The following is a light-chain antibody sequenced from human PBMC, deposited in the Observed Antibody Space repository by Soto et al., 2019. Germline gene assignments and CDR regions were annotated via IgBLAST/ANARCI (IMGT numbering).Light chain of an antibody. J-gene: IGKJ1*01. CDR3: QQYVSSPWT. Sequence: EIVLTQSPGTLSLSPGERATLSCRASQSVSSSYLAWYQQQPGQAPSLLIYGASSRATGIPDRFSGSGSGTDFTLTISRLEPEDFAVYYWQQYVSSPWTFGQGTKVEIK. V-gene: IGKV3-20*01. CDR2: GAS. CDR1: QSVSSSY.